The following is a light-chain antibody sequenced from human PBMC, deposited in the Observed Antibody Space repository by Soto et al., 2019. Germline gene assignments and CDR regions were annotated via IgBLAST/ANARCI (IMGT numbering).Light chain of an antibody. CDR1: SSNIGAGYD. J-gene: IGLJ2*01. CDR3: QSYDISLSVSVV. Sequence: QSVVTQPPSVSGAPGQRVTISCTGSSSNIGAGYDVQWYQQLPGAAPRLLIFGNTNRPSGVPDRFSGSRSGTSASLAISGPQAEDEADYYCQSYDISLSVSVVFGGGTQLTVL. CDR2: GNT. V-gene: IGLV1-40*01.